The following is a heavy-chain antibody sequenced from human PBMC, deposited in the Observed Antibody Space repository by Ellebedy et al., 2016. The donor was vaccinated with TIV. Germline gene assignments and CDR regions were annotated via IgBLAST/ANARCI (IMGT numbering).Heavy chain of an antibody. CDR1: GYTFIGYY. J-gene: IGHJ5*01. V-gene: IGHV1-2*02. CDR3: ARGMWYDS. CDR2: INPISGGA. Sequence: AASVKVSCKASGYTFIGYYLHWVRQAPGQGLEWMGWINPISGGAYYAQKFQSRVTMTRDTSISTAYMDLWRLTFDDTAVYYCARGMWYDSWGQGTLVTVSS.